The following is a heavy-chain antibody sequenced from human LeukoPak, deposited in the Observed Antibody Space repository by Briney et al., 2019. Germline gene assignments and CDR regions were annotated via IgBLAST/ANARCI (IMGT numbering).Heavy chain of an antibody. CDR3: ARDHLLFRQPPIGFYA. V-gene: IGHV1-2*02. J-gene: IGHJ5*02. D-gene: IGHD1-14*01. Sequence: GASVKVSCKASGYTFSDYYMHWVRQAPGQGLEWMGWINPDSGGTKYAQKFQDRVTMTNDTSISTAYMELSRLRSDDTAVYYCARDHLLFRQPPIGFYAWGQGAPVTVSS. CDR2: INPDSGGT. CDR1: GYTFSDYY.